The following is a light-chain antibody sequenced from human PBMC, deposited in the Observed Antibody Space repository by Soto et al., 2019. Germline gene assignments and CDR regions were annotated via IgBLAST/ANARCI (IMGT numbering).Light chain of an antibody. V-gene: IGKV3-20*01. CDR1: QRISNSY. CDR3: QKYARPPFA. CDR2: DAS. Sequence: EIVLTQSPGTLSLSPGERATLSCRASQRISNSYLAWYQQKPGQAPRLLLYDASSRATGIPDRVSGSGSGTDFTLTSSRLEHEDFAVYYCQKYARPPFAFGQGTKVEIK. J-gene: IGKJ2*01.